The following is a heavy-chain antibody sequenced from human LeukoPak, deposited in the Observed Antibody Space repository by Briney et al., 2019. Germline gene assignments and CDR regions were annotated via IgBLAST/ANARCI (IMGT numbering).Heavy chain of an antibody. CDR3: ARGNEFKWLRPTDY. CDR1: GYTFTGYY. Sequence: ASVKVSCKASGYTFTGYYMHWVRQAPGQGLEWMGWINPNSGGTNYAQKFQGRVTMTRNTSISTAYMELSSLRSEDTAVYYCARGNEFKWLRPTDYWGQGTLVTVSS. V-gene: IGHV1-2*02. CDR2: INPNSGGT. J-gene: IGHJ4*02. D-gene: IGHD5-12*01.